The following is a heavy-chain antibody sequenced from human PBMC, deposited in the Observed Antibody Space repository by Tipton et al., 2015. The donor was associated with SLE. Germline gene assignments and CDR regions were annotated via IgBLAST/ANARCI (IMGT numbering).Heavy chain of an antibody. V-gene: IGHV4-61*09. CDR1: GVSVTRGTSF. D-gene: IGHD2-15*01. CDR3: ARRVVRLGYFDL. J-gene: IGHJ2*01. CDR2: ISTGGGT. Sequence: TLSLTCNVSGVSVTRGTSFWSWIRQPAGKGLEWIGHISTGGGTNYRPSLKSRVTTTLDESKNHFSLKLTSVTAADTAFYFCARRVVRLGYFDLWGRGTLITVSS.